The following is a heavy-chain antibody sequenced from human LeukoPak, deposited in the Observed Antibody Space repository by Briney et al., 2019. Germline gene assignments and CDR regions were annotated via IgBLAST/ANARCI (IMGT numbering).Heavy chain of an antibody. V-gene: IGHV4-4*07. CDR1: GGSISSYY. CDR2: IPTNGNT. J-gene: IGHJ4*02. Sequence: SETLSLTCTVSGGSISSYYWSWIRQPARKGLEWIWRIPTNGNTNYNPPLKSRVTISVETSKNQFSLKLSSVTAADTAVYYCARARRDGYNHPFDYWGQGTLVTVSS. D-gene: IGHD5-24*01. CDR3: ARARRDGYNHPFDY.